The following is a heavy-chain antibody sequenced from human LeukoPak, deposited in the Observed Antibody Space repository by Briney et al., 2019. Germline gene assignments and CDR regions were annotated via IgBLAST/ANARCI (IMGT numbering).Heavy chain of an antibody. V-gene: IGHV4-4*07. CDR1: GGSISSYY. CDR3: ARGHAFYCGGGSSYYFAY. J-gene: IGHJ4*02. D-gene: IGHD2-15*01. CDR2: IYTSGST. Sequence: SETLSLTCTVSGGSISSYYWSWIRQPAGKGLEWIGRIYTSGSTNYNPSLKSRVTISVDTSKNQFSLKLSSVTAADTAVYYGARGHAFYCGGGSSYYFAYWGQGTLVTAPS.